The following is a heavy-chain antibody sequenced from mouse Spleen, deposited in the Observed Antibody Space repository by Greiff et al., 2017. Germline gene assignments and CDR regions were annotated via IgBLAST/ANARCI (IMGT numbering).Heavy chain of an antibody. CDR1: GYTFTSYT. Sequence: LVESGAELARPGASVKMSCKASGYTFTSYTMHWVKQRPGQGLEWIGYINPSSGYTNYNQKFKDKATLTADKSSSTAYMQLSSLTSEDSAVYYCARTPYGNYVDYWGQGTTLTVSS. CDR2: INPSSGYT. J-gene: IGHJ2*01. D-gene: IGHD2-1*01. CDR3: ARTPYGNYVDY. V-gene: IGHV1-4*01.